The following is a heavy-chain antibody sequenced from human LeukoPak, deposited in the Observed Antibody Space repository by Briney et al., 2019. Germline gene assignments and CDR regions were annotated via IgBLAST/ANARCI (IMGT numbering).Heavy chain of an antibody. V-gene: IGHV1-18*01. CDR2: ISAYNGNT. CDR1: GYTFTTYG. CDR3: ARAKYYYGAGGNNWFDG. Sequence: GASVKVSCKASGYTFTTYGISWVRQAPGQGLEWMGWISAYNGNTTYAQTLQGRVTITTDTSTSTAYMQMRSLRSEDTAVYYCARAKYYYGAGGNNWFDGGGEGTVATVS. D-gene: IGHD3-10*01. J-gene: IGHJ5*02.